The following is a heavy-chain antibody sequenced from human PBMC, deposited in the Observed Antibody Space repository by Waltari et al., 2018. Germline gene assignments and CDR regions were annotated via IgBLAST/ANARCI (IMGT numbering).Heavy chain of an antibody. J-gene: IGHJ4*02. D-gene: IGHD3-10*01. CDR2: ISWNSGSI. V-gene: IGHV3-9*01. CDR3: AKVGNYYGSGSSFDY. CDR1: GFTFADYA. Sequence: EVQLVESGGGLVQPGRSLRLSCAASGFTFADYAMHWFRHAPGKGLEWVSGISWNSGSIGYADSVKGRFTISRDNAKNSLYLQMNSLRAEDTALYYCAKVGNYYGSGSSFDYWGQGTLVTVSS.